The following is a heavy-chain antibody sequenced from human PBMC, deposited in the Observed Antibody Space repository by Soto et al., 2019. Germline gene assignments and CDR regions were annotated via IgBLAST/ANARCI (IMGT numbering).Heavy chain of an antibody. CDR3: ARMYSSGSGWFHP. V-gene: IGHV4-31*03. Sequence: KPSETLSLTCFVSGYSITAGGYYWSWIRHHPGKGLEWIGSFYSSGSIIYNPSLRSRVSISGDTSSNQFSMSLTSVTAADTARYYCARMYSSGSGWFHPWGQGTLATVSS. D-gene: IGHD6-19*01. CDR1: GYSITAGGYY. CDR2: FYSSGSI. J-gene: IGHJ5*02.